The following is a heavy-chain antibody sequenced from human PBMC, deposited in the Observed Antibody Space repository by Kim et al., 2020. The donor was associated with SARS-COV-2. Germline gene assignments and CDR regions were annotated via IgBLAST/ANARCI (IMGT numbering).Heavy chain of an antibody. Sequence: SETLSLTCAVYGGSFSGYYWSWIRQPPGKGLEWIGEINHSGSTNYNPSLKSRVTISVDTSKNQFSLKLSSVTAADTAVYYCATSSDPYRGYSYGYFHYYYGMDVWGQGTTVTVSS. V-gene: IGHV4-34*01. J-gene: IGHJ6*02. CDR3: ATSSDPYRGYSYGYFHYYYGMDV. CDR2: INHSGST. CDR1: GGSFSGYY. D-gene: IGHD5-18*01.